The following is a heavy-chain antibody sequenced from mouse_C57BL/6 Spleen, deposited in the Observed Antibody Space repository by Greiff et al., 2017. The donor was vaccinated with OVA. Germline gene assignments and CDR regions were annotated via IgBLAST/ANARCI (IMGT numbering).Heavy chain of an antibody. CDR2: LYPGDGDT. V-gene: IGHV1-82*01. CDR1: GYAFSSSW. CDR3: ARDGSSYRYFDV. Sequence: QVQLKQSGPELVKPGASVKISCKASGYAFSSSWMNWVKQRPGKGLEWIGRLYPGDGDTNYNGKFKGKATLTADKSSSTAYMQLSSLTSEDSAVYFCARDGSSYRYFDVWGTGTTVTVSS. J-gene: IGHJ1*03. D-gene: IGHD1-1*01.